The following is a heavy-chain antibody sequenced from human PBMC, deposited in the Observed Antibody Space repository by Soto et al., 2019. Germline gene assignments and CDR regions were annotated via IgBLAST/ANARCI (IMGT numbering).Heavy chain of an antibody. CDR1: GFTFSSYA. V-gene: IGHV3-30-3*01. J-gene: IGHJ6*02. CDR2: ISYDGSNK. Sequence: PGGALRLSFAASGFTFSSYALNWVRQAPFNGLEWVAVISYDGSNKYYADSVKGRFTISRDNSKNTLYLQMNSLRAEDTAVYYCARDPIVYDSSGYYLGYGMDVWGQGTTVTVSS. D-gene: IGHD3-22*01. CDR3: ARDPIVYDSSGYYLGYGMDV.